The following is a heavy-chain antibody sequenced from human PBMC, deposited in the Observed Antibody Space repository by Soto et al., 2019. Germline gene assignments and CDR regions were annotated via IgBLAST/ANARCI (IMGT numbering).Heavy chain of an antibody. CDR3: AGGPVRAARESYGAGSDY. V-gene: IGHV5-51*01. D-gene: IGHD6-19*01. Sequence: PGESLKISCKGSGYSFTSYWIGWVRQIPGKGLEWMGIIYPGDSDTRYSPSFQGQVTISADKSISTAYLQWSSLKASDTAMYYCAGGPVRAARESYGAGSDYWGQGTLVTVSS. CDR1: GYSFTSYW. CDR2: IYPGDSDT. J-gene: IGHJ4*02.